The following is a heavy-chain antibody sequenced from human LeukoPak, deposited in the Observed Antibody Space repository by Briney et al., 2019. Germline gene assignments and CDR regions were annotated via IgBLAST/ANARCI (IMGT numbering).Heavy chain of an antibody. J-gene: IGHJ4*02. D-gene: IGHD3-22*01. V-gene: IGHV3-7*01. Sequence: PGGSLRLSCAASGFTFSRSWMSWVRQAPGKGLEWVANIKEDGSEKYYVDSVKGRITISRDNARNLLYLQMNSLRAEDTAVYFCARDAKDYYDSSGYYWGQGTLVTVSP. CDR2: IKEDGSEK. CDR1: GFTFSRSW. CDR3: ARDAKDYYDSSGYY.